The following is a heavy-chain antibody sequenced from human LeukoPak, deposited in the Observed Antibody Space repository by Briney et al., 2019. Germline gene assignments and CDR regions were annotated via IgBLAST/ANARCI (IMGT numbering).Heavy chain of an antibody. Sequence: SETLSLTCTVSGGSISSYYWSWIRQPPGKGLEWIGYIYYSGSTNYNPSLKSRVTIPVDTSKNQFSLKLSSVTAADTAVYYCAREGGDIAVAGRRGYYFDYWGQGTLVTVSS. CDR2: IYYSGST. J-gene: IGHJ4*02. D-gene: IGHD6-19*01. V-gene: IGHV4-59*01. CDR3: AREGGDIAVAGRRGYYFDY. CDR1: GGSISSYY.